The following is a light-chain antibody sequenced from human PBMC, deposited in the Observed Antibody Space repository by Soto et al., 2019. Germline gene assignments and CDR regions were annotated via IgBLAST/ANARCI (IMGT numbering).Light chain of an antibody. Sequence: QPASVSGSPGQSITISCTGSSSDVGGYSYVSWYQQQPGKAPKLVIFDVSDRPSGVSHRFSGSKSGNTASLTISGLRAEDDADYYCSSYAATGTVLFGGGTKLTVL. CDR1: SSDVGGYSY. CDR2: DVS. CDR3: SSYAATGTVL. V-gene: IGLV2-14*03. J-gene: IGLJ2*01.